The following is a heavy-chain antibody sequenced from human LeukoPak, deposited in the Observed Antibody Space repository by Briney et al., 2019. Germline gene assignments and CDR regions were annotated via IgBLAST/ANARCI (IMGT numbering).Heavy chain of an antibody. D-gene: IGHD3-9*01. V-gene: IGHV4-39*07. CDR1: GGSISSSSYY. Sequence: PSETLSLTCTVSGGSISSSSYYWGWIRQPPGKGLEWIGSIYYSGSTYYNPSLKSRVTISVDTSKNQFSLKLSSVTAADTAVYYCARDGGNYDILTGWDAFDIWGQGTMVTVSS. CDR2: IYYSGST. J-gene: IGHJ3*02. CDR3: ARDGGNYDILTGWDAFDI.